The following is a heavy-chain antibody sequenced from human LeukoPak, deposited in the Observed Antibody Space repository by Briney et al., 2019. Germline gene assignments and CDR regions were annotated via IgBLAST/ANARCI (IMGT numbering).Heavy chain of an antibody. J-gene: IGHJ4*02. D-gene: IGHD5-18*01. CDR2: ITWNSGRI. CDR3: AKDRTAYSYGSIDH. CDR1: GFKYDDHA. Sequence: GRSLRLSCAASGFKYDDHAMHWVRQAPGKGLEWVSGITWNSGRIGYADSVKGRFTISRDNAKNSLYLQVNSLREEDTALYYCAKDRTAYSYGSIDHSGQGTLVTVSS. V-gene: IGHV3-9*01.